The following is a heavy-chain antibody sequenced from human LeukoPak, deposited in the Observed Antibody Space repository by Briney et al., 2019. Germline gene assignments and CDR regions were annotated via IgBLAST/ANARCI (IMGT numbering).Heavy chain of an antibody. D-gene: IGHD7-27*01. J-gene: IGHJ4*02. CDR2: ITTSDGNT. CDR1: GFTFSSYT. V-gene: IGHV3-23*01. CDR3: AKDGGLWVSAHWGDS. Sequence: GGSPRLSCAASGFTFSSYTMSWVRQAPGKGLEWVSTITTSDGNTYYADSVKGRFTVSRDNSKNTLFLQMNSLRAEDTAVYYCAKDGGLWVSAHWGDSWGRGTLVTVSS.